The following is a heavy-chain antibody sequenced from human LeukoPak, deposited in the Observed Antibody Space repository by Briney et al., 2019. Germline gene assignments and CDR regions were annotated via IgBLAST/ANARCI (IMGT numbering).Heavy chain of an antibody. V-gene: IGHV3-23*01. CDR1: GFTFSSYA. CDR3: ARTLIEYSVSSCYFDY. D-gene: IGHD6-6*01. Sequence: GGSLRLSCAASGFTFSSYAMSWVRQAPGKGLEWVSAISGSGGTTYYADSVKGRFTISRDNSKNTLYLQMNSLRAEDTAVYYCARTLIEYSVSSCYFDYWGQGTLVTVSS. CDR2: ISGSGGTT. J-gene: IGHJ4*02.